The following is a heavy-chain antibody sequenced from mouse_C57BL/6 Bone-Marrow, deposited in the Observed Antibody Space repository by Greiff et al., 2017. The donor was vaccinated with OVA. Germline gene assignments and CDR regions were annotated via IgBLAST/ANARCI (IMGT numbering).Heavy chain of an antibody. J-gene: IGHJ2*01. CDR1: GYTFTSYW. CDR2: IHPNSGST. CDR3: ARCPQNYYGSCYFDY. Sequence: VQLKQPGAELVKPGASVTLSCKASGYTFTSYWMHWVKQRPGQGLEWIGMIHPNSGSTNYNEKFKSKATLTVDKSSSTAYMQLSSLTSEDSAFYYCARCPQNYYGSCYFDYWGQGTTLTVSS. D-gene: IGHD1-1*01. V-gene: IGHV1-64*01.